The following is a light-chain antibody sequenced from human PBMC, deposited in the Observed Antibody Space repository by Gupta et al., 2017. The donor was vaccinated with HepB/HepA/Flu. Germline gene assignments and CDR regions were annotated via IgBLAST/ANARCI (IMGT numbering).Light chain of an antibody. Sequence: EIVLTQSPGTLSLSPGERATLSCRTSQSVSSSYLAWYQQKPGQAPRLLIYGASRRATGIPDRFSGSGSGTDFTLTISRLEPEDFAVYYCQQYGRSPRSFGQGTKLEIK. CDR2: GAS. V-gene: IGKV3-20*01. CDR3: QQYGRSPRS. CDR1: QSVSSSY. J-gene: IGKJ2*04.